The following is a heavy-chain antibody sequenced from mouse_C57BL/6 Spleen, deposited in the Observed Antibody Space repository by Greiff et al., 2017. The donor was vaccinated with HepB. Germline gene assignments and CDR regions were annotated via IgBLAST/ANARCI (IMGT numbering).Heavy chain of an antibody. D-gene: IGHD2-4*01. CDR2: IYPGSGNT. Sequence: QVQLQQSGAELVRPGASVKLSCKASGYTFTDYYINWVKQRPGQGLEWIARIYPGSGNTYYNEKFKGKATLTAEKSSSTAYMQLSSLTSEDSAVYLCAREKGYDYDAWFAYWGQGTLVTVSA. CDR3: AREKGYDYDAWFAY. V-gene: IGHV1-76*01. CDR1: GYTFTDYY. J-gene: IGHJ3*01.